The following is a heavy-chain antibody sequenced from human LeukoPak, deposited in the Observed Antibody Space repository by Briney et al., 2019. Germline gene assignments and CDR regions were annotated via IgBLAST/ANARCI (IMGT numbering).Heavy chain of an antibody. D-gene: IGHD4-17*01. Sequence: PSETLSLTCAVSGGSISSGGYSWSWIRQPPGKGLEWIGYIYHSGSTYYNPSLKSRVTISVDRSKNQFSLKLSSVTAADTAVYYCARGYGDYVGWFDPWGQGTLVTVSS. CDR2: IYHSGST. CDR3: ARGYGDYVGWFDP. CDR1: GGSISSGGYS. V-gene: IGHV4-30-2*01. J-gene: IGHJ5*02.